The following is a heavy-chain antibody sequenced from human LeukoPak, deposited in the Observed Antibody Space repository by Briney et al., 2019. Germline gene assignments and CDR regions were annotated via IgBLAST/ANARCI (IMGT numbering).Heavy chain of an antibody. CDR1: GFTFSDYY. D-gene: IGHD1-26*01. CDR3: AKDRVGATSY. Sequence: GGSLRLSCAASGFTFSDYYMGWIRQAPGKGLEWVSAISGSGGSTYYADSVKGRFTISRDNSKNTLYLQMNSLRAEDTAVYYCAKDRVGATSYWGQGTLVTVSS. V-gene: IGHV3-23*01. CDR2: ISGSGGST. J-gene: IGHJ4*02.